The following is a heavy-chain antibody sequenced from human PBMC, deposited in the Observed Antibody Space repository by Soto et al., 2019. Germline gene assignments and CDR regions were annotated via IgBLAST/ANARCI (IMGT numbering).Heavy chain of an antibody. Sequence: VESLKISCNGSGYTFTNHWIAWVRQMPWKGLEWMGIVNPSDSDTRYSPSFQGQVTISADKSISHAYLQWSSLKASDTAIYYCARPDSNGWYDYWGQGSLVTVSS. J-gene: IGHJ4*02. CDR3: ARPDSNGWYDY. V-gene: IGHV5-51*01. D-gene: IGHD6-19*01. CDR1: GYTFTNHW. CDR2: VNPSDSDT.